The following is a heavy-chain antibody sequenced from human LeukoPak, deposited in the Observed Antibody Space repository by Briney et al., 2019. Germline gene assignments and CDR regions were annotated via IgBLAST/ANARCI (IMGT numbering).Heavy chain of an antibody. D-gene: IGHD3-10*01. J-gene: IGHJ4*02. CDR1: GGSISDSSYH. V-gene: IGHV4-39*01. CDR2: IYYSGTT. CDR3: AREVASSVHY. Sequence: SETLSLTCTVSGGSISDSSYHWGWIRQPPGQGLEWIGSIYYSGTTYYRPSLKGRVTISVDTSKNQFSLKLTSVTAADTAVYYCAREVASSVHYWGQGTLVTVSS.